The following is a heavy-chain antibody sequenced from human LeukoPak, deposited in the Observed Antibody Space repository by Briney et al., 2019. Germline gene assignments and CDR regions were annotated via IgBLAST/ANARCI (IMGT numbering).Heavy chain of an antibody. CDR2: IYYSGST. CDR3: ASMRSEAEWRFDY. D-gene: IGHD3-3*01. Sequence: PSETLSLTCTVSGGSISSYYWSWIRQPPGKGLEWIGYIYYSGSTNYNPSLKSRVTISVDTSKNQFSLKLSSVTAADTAVYYCASMRSEAEWRFDYCGQGTLVTVSS. CDR1: GGSISSYY. V-gene: IGHV4-59*08. J-gene: IGHJ4*02.